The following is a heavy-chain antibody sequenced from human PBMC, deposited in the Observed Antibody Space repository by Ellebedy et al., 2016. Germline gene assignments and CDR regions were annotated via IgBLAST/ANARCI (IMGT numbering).Heavy chain of an antibody. J-gene: IGHJ4*02. D-gene: IGHD1-14*01. CDR1: GFSLDTDKVV. V-gene: IGHV2-5*01. CDR3: AHRSTNREVDY. Sequence: SGPTLVKPTQTLTLTCTFSGFSLDTDKVVVGWIRQPPGGALEWLSFIYGNDDKRYRPSLRSRLTITKDTSKNQVVLTVTNMEPVDTGTYFCAHRSTNREVDYWGQGTLVTVSS. CDR2: IYGNDDK.